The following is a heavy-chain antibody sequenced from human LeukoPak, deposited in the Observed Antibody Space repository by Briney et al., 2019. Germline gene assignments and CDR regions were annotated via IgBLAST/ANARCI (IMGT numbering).Heavy chain of an antibody. J-gene: IGHJ6*03. Sequence: GGSLRLSCAASGFTFSSYSMNWVRQAPGKGLEWVPSISSSSGYIYYADSVKGRFTISRDNAKNSLYLQMNSLRAEDTAVYYCARGVTDPFYYYYYHMDVWGKGTTVTVSS. CDR2: ISSSSGYI. CDR3: ARGVTDPFYYYYYHMDV. D-gene: IGHD5-18*01. V-gene: IGHV3-21*01. CDR1: GFTFSSYS.